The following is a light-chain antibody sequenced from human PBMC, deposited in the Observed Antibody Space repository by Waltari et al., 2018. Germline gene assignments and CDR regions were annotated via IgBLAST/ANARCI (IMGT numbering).Light chain of an antibody. CDR2: DAS. J-gene: IGKJ4*01. V-gene: IGKV3-11*01. CDR1: QSVSSY. CDR3: QQRSKWFT. Sequence: LSPGERATLSCRASQSVSSYLAWYQQKPGQAPRLLIYDASKRATGIPARFTGSGSGTHFTLTISSLEPEDFAVYYCQQRSKWFTFGGGTKVEIK.